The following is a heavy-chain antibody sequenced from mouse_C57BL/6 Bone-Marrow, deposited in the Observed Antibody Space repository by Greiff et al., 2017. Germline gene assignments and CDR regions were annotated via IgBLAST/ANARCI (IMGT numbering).Heavy chain of an antibody. CDR2: IRNKANGYTT. V-gene: IGHV7-3*01. CDR1: GFTFTDYY. D-gene: IGHD2-1*01. Sequence: EVKLMESGGGLVQPGGSLSLSCAASGFTFTDYYMSWVRQPPGKALEWLGFIRNKANGYTTEYSASVKGRFTISRDNSQSILYLQMNARRAEDSATYYCARYGKAMDYWGQGTSVTVSS. CDR3: ARYGKAMDY. J-gene: IGHJ4*01.